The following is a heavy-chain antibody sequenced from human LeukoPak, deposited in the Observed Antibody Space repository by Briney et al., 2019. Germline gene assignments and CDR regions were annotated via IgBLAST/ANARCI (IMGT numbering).Heavy chain of an antibody. V-gene: IGHV4-39*07. CDR3: ARGTLYSGWSYYFDD. CDR1: GGSISSSSYY. J-gene: IGHJ4*02. D-gene: IGHD6-19*01. CDR2: IYYSGST. Sequence: SETLSLTCTVSGGSISSSSYYWGWIRQPPGKGLEWIGSIYYSGSTYYNPSLKSRVTISVDTSKNQFSLKLSSLTAADTAVYYCARGTLYSGWSYYFDDWGQGNQVTVSS.